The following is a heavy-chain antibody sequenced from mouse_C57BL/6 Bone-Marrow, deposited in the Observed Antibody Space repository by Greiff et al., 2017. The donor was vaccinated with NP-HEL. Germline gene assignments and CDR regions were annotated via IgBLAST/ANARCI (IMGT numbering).Heavy chain of an antibody. CDR3: ARRIYYYGSRYFDY. D-gene: IGHD1-1*01. CDR1: GYTFTSYW. V-gene: IGHV1-64*01. Sequence: QVQLQQPGAELVKPGASVKLSCKASGYTFTSYWMHWVKQRPGQGLEWIGMIHPNSGSTNYNEKFKSKATLTVDKSSSTAYMQLSSLTSEDSAVYYCARRIYYYGSRYFDYWGQGTTLTVSS. J-gene: IGHJ2*01. CDR2: IHPNSGST.